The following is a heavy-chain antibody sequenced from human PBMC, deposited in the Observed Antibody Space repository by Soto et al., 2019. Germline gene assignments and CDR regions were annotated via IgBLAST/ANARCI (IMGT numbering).Heavy chain of an antibody. V-gene: IGHV3-23*01. CDR1: GFTFSSYA. Sequence: GGSLRLSCAASGFTFSSYAMSWVRQAPGKGLEWVSAISGSGGSTYYADSVKGRFTISRDNSKNTLYRQMNSLRAEDTAVYYCAKTRGIVVVRDAFDIWGQGTMVTVSS. J-gene: IGHJ3*02. CDR2: ISGSGGST. CDR3: AKTRGIVVVRDAFDI. D-gene: IGHD3-22*01.